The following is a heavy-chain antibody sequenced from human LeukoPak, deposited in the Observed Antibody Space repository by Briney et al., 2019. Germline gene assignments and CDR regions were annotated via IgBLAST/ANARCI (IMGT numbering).Heavy chain of an antibody. CDR2: IYTSGST. V-gene: IGHV4-4*07. Sequence: SETLSLTCTVSGGSISSYYWGWIRQPAGKGLEWIGRIYTSGSTNYNPSLKSRVTMSVDTSKNQFSLKLSSVTAADTAVYYCARGKYQLYYYYYMDVWGKGTTVTVSS. D-gene: IGHD2-2*01. J-gene: IGHJ6*03. CDR3: ARGKYQLYYYYYMDV. CDR1: GGSISSYY.